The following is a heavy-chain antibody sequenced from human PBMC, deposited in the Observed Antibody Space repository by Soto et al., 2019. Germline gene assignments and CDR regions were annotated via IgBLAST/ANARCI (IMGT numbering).Heavy chain of an antibody. V-gene: IGHV4-34*01. D-gene: IGHD3-22*01. CDR1: GGSFSGYY. J-gene: IGHJ6*02. Sequence: SETLSLTCAVYGGSFSGYYWSWIRQPPGKGLEWIGEINHSGNTNYNPSLKSRVTISVDTSMNQFSLKLSSVTAADTAVYYCARHNYYGSGYYYYYFGMDVWGQGTTVTVSS. CDR3: ARHNYYGSGYYYYYFGMDV. CDR2: INHSGNT.